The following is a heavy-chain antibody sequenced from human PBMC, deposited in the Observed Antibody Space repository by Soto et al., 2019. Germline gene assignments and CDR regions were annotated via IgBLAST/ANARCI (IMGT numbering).Heavy chain of an antibody. CDR1: GGTFSSYT. CDR3: ARSRGINGNDYYFDY. V-gene: IGHV1-69*02. D-gene: IGHD1-1*01. J-gene: IGHJ4*02. CDR2: IIPILGIA. Sequence: QVQLVQSGAEVKKPGSSVKVSCKASGGTFSSYTISWVRQAPGQGLEWMGRIIPILGIANYAQKFQGRVTITADKSTSTAYMELSSLRSEDTAVYYCARSRGINGNDYYFDYWGQGTLVTVSS.